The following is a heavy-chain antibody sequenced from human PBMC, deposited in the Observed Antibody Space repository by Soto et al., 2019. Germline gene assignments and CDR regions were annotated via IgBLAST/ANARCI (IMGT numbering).Heavy chain of an antibody. CDR2: IYYSGST. V-gene: IGHV4-59*01. CDR3: ARVWGYYFDY. Sequence: SETLSLTCTVSGGSISSYYWSWIRQPPGKGLEWIGYIYYSGSTNXXPSLKSRXXISVGRSKNHXRLKLXPGTAAATAVYYCARVWGYYFDYWGQGTPVTVSS. D-gene: IGHD3-10*01. J-gene: IGHJ4*02. CDR1: GGSISSYY.